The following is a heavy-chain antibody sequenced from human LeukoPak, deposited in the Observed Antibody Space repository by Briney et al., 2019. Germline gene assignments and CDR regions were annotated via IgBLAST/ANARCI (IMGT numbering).Heavy chain of an antibody. Sequence: GGSLRLSCAASGFIFSSYAMSWDRQAPGKGLEWVSAISGSGGSTYYADSVKGRFTISRDNSKNTLYLQMNSLRAEDTAVYYCAKHQKVGATSGYWGQGTPVTVSS. D-gene: IGHD1-26*01. CDR1: GFIFSSYA. CDR3: AKHQKVGATSGY. J-gene: IGHJ4*02. CDR2: ISGSGGST. V-gene: IGHV3-23*01.